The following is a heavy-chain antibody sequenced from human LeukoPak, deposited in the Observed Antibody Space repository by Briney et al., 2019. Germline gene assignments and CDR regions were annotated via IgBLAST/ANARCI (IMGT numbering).Heavy chain of an antibody. Sequence: PSETLSLTCAVYGGSFSGYYWSWIRQPPGKGLEWIGEINHSGSTNYNPSLKSRVTISVDTSKNQFSLKLSSVTAADTAVYYCASRNDYGGNWYAFDIWGQGTMVTVSS. CDR3: ASRNDYGGNWYAFDI. V-gene: IGHV4-34*01. CDR1: GGSFSGYY. D-gene: IGHD4-23*01. CDR2: INHSGST. J-gene: IGHJ3*02.